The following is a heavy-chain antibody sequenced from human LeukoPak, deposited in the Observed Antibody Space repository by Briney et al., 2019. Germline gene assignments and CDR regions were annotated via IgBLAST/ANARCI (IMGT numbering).Heavy chain of an antibody. Sequence: SVKVSCKASGGTFSSYAISWVRQAPGQGLEWMGGIIPIFGTANYAQKFQGRVTITADESTSTAYMELSSLRSEDTAVYYCARVFMVRGVILSYFDYWGQGTLVTVSS. J-gene: IGHJ4*02. CDR3: ARVFMVRGVILSYFDY. V-gene: IGHV1-69*13. CDR1: GGTFSSYA. D-gene: IGHD3-10*01. CDR2: IIPIFGTA.